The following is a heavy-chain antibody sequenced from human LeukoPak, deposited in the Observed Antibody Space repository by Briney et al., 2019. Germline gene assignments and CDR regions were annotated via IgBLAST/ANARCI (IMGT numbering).Heavy chain of an antibody. CDR3: ARSGLVGADFDY. V-gene: IGHV4-39*01. J-gene: IGHJ4*02. CDR2: IYYSGST. Sequence: PSETLSLTCTVPGASISSSSYYWGWIRQPPGKGLEWIGSIYYSGSTYYNPSLKSRVTISVDTSKNQFSLKLSSVIAADTAVFYCARSGLVGADFDYWGQGTLVTVSS. D-gene: IGHD1-26*01. CDR1: GASISSSSYY.